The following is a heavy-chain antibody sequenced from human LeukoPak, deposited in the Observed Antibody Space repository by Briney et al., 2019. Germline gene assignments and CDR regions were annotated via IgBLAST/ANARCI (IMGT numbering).Heavy chain of an antibody. CDR3: ARDSGDGDYEPLDS. Sequence: PGGSLRLSCAASGFSVSSTYMNWVRQAPGKGLEWVSIIYRDGSKYYADYVKGRFTISRANSKNTLYLQMNGLRVEDTAMYYCARDSGDGDYEPLDSWGQGTLVIVSS. V-gene: IGHV3-53*01. D-gene: IGHD4-17*01. J-gene: IGHJ4*02. CDR1: GFSVSSTY. CDR2: IYRDGSK.